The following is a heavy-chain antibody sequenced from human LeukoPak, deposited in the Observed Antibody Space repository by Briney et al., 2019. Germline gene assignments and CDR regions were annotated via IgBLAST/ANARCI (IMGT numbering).Heavy chain of an antibody. D-gene: IGHD3-10*01. CDR1: GYSISSGYY. V-gene: IGHV4-4*07. Sequence: SETLSLTCTVSGYSISSGYYWSWIRQPAGKGLEWIGRIYTSGSTNYNPSLKSRVTMSVDTSKNQFSLKLSSVTAADTAVYYCARDYSYYYGSGSFDYYYYYMDVWGKGTTVTVSS. CDR3: ARDYSYYYGSGSFDYYYYYMDV. J-gene: IGHJ6*03. CDR2: IYTSGST.